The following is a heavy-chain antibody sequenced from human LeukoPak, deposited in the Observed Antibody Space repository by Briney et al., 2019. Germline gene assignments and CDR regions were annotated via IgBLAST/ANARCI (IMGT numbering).Heavy chain of an antibody. J-gene: IGHJ5*02. CDR3: ASSRDCSSTSCYAFYGSFGP. Sequence: PSQTLSLTCTVSGGSISSGGYYWSWIRQHPGKGLEWIWYIYYSGSTYYNPSLKSRVTISVDTSKNKCSLKLSSVTAADTAVYYCASSRDCSSTSCYAFYGSFGPWGQGTLVTVSS. CDR2: IYYSGST. CDR1: GGSISSGGYY. V-gene: IGHV4-31*03. D-gene: IGHD2-2*01.